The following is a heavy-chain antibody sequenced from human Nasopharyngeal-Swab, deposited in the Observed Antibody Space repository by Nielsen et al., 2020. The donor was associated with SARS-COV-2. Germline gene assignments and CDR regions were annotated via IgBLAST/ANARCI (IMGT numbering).Heavy chain of an antibody. D-gene: IGHD1-1*01. V-gene: IGHV3-48*03. CDR3: STSPFITVMERALDH. Sequence: GGSLRLSFAASRFPFSSYEMNWVRQAPGKGLEWLSYISSCGSTTYYADSVKGRFTISRDNAKNSLYLQMNGLRAEDTAVYYCSTSPFITVMERALDHWGQGALVTVSS. J-gene: IGHJ4*02. CDR1: RFPFSSYE. CDR2: ISSCGSTT.